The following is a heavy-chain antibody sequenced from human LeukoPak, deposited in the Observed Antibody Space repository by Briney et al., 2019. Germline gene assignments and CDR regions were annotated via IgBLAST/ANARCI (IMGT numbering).Heavy chain of an antibody. CDR1: GFIFNNYA. V-gene: IGHV3-23*01. D-gene: IGHD3-10*02. J-gene: IGHJ6*04. CDR3: AELGITMIGGV. CDR2: ITGSGAST. Sequence: GGSLRLSCAASGFIFNNYAMTWVRQAPGKVLEWVSAITGSGASTNHADSVKGRFIISRDNSKNTMYLQMNSLRAEDTAVYYCAELGITMIGGVWGKGTTVTISS.